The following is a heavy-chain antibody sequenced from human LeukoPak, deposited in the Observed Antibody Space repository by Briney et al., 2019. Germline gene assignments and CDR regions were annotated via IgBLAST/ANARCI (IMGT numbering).Heavy chain of an antibody. Sequence: PSETLSLTCAVYGGSFSGNYWSWIRQPPGKGLDWIGEVNHSGSTSYNPSLKSRVTISVDTSKNQFSLKLSSVTAADTAVYYCASLLVWGQGTLVTVSS. CDR3: ASLLV. CDR1: GGSFSGNY. J-gene: IGHJ4*02. CDR2: VNHSGST. D-gene: IGHD2-15*01. V-gene: IGHV4-34*01.